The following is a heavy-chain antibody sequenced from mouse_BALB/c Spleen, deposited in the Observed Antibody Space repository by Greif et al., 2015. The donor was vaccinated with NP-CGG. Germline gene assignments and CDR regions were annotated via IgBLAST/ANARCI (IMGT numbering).Heavy chain of an antibody. D-gene: IGHD1-2*01. Sequence: VQLKDSGTVLARPGASVKMSCKASGYSFTSYWMHWVKQRPGQGLEWIGAIYPGNSDTSYNQKFKGKAKLTAVTSASXAYMELSSLTNEDSAVYYCTRGGLYYGYVRFDYWGQGTTLTVSS. J-gene: IGHJ2*01. CDR2: IYPGNSDT. V-gene: IGHV1-5*01. CDR3: TRGGLYYGYVRFDY. CDR1: GYSFTSYW.